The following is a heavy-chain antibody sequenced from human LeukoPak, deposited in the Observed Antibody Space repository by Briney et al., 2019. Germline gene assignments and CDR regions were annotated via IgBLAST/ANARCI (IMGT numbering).Heavy chain of an antibody. D-gene: IGHD3-16*01. CDR1: GGSFSGYY. CDR3: ARINYDYVWGSYPLYYFDY. V-gene: IGHV4-34*01. J-gene: IGHJ4*02. CDR2: INHSGST. Sequence: PSETLSLTCAVYGGSFSGYYWSWIRQPPGKGLEWIGEINHSGSTNYNPSLKRRVTISVDTSKNQFSMKLSSVTAADTAVYYCARINYDYVWGSYPLYYFDYWGQGTLVTVSS.